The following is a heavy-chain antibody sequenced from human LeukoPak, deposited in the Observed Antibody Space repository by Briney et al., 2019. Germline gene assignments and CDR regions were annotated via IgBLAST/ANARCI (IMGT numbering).Heavy chain of an antibody. CDR2: IRVYNGNT. CDR3: ARGPGGRSGYYPLEDYYYYYYMDV. V-gene: IGHV1-18*01. D-gene: IGHD3-22*01. J-gene: IGHJ6*03. CDR1: GYTFTSYG. Sequence: GASVKVSCKASGYTFTSYGINWVRQAPGQGLEWMGWIRVYNGNTNYAQKLQGRVTMTTDTFTSTAYMELRSLRSDDTAVYYCARGPGGRSGYYPLEDYYYYYYMDVWGKGTTVTVSS.